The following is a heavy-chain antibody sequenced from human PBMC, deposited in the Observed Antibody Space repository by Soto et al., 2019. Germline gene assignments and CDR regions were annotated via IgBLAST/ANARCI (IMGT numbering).Heavy chain of an antibody. CDR3: AHAGDYDLLSFDH. J-gene: IGHJ4*02. CDR2: IYWDYDQ. D-gene: IGHD4-17*01. CDR1: GFSLTTTSMA. Sequence: QITLKESGPPLVIPAQTLTLTCSFSGFSLTTTSMAVAWVRQPPGKALEWLALIYWDYDQRYSPSLKDRLTISKATSRSRVVLTISNMNTEDTGTYFCAHAGDYDLLSFDHWGPGTLVTVSS. V-gene: IGHV2-5*02.